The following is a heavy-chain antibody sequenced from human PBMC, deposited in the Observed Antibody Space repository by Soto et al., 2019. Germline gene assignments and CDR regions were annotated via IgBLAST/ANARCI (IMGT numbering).Heavy chain of an antibody. J-gene: IGHJ5*02. D-gene: IGHD2-2*01. CDR1: GFTFSSYA. Sequence: GGSLRLSCAASGFTFSSYAMSWVRQAPGKGLEWVSAISGSGGSTYYADSVKGRFTISRDNSKNTLYLQMNSLRAEDTAVYYCAKDASGVVVPAAIPDTDPNWFDPWGQGTLVTVSS. CDR3: AKDASGVVVPAAIPDTDPNWFDP. V-gene: IGHV3-23*01. CDR2: ISGSGGST.